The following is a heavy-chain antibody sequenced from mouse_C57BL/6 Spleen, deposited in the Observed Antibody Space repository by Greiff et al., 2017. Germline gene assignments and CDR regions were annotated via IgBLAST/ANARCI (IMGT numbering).Heavy chain of an antibody. J-gene: IGHJ3*01. CDR3: ASFNWFAY. CDR2: INPNNGGT. Sequence: VQLKESGPELVKPGASVKMSCKASGYTFTDYNMHWVKQSHGKSLEWIGYINPNNGGTSYNQKFKGKATLTVNKSSSTAYMELRSLTSEDSAVYYCASFNWFAYWGQGTLVTVSA. V-gene: IGHV1-22*01. CDR1: GYTFTDYN.